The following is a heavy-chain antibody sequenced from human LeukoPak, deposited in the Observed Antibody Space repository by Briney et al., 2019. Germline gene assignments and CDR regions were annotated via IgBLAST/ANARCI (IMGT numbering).Heavy chain of an antibody. V-gene: IGHV1-18*01. Sequence: ASVKVSCKASGYTFTSYGISWVRQAPGQGLEWMGWISAYNGNTNYAQKLQGRVTMTTDTSTSTAYMELRSLRSDDTAVYYCARVYDSSGYLPYYYYGMDVWGQGTTVTVSS. CDR3: ARVYDSSGYLPYYYYGMDV. CDR1: GYTFTSYG. D-gene: IGHD3-22*01. CDR2: ISAYNGNT. J-gene: IGHJ6*02.